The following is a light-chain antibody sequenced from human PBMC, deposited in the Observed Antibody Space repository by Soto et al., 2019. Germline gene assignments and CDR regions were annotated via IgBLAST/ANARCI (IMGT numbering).Light chain of an antibody. CDR3: QQYASSSYP. Sequence: IVLTQSPGTLSVSPGERVTLSCRASQAVATAYIAWYQQIPGQAPRLLIYGASTRATGIPDRFSGGGSGTDFTLTISRLEPEDFAVYFCQQYASSSYPFGQGTKLEIK. J-gene: IGKJ2*01. CDR1: QAVATAY. V-gene: IGKV3-20*01. CDR2: GAS.